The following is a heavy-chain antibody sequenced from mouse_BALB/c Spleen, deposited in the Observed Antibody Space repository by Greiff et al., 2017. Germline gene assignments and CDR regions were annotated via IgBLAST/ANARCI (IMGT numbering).Heavy chain of an antibody. D-gene: IGHD2-4*01. V-gene: IGHV1S81*02. CDR2: INPSNGRT. J-gene: IGHJ4*01. Sequence: QVQLKQSGAELVKPGASVKLSCKASGYTFTSYWMHWVKQRPGQGLEWIGEINPSNGRTNYNEKFKSKATLTVDKSSSTAYMQLSSLTSEDSAVYYCARRGDYDYAMDYWGQGTSVTVSS. CDR3: ARRGDYDYAMDY. CDR1: GYTFTSYW.